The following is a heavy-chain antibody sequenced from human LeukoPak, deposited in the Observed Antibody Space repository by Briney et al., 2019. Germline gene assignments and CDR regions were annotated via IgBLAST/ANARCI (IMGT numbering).Heavy chain of an antibody. V-gene: IGHV3-9*01. J-gene: IGHJ6*04. CDR2: ISWNSGSI. CDR1: GFTFDDYA. CDR3: AELGITMIGGV. Sequence: PGRSLRLSCAASGFTFDDYAMHWVRQAPGKGLEWVSGISWNSGSIGYADSVKGRFTISRGNAKNSLYLQMNSLRAEDTAVYYCAELGITMIGGVWGKGTTVTISS. D-gene: IGHD3-10*02.